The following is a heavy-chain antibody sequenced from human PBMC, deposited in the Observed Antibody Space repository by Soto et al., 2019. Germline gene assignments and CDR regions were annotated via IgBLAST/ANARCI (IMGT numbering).Heavy chain of an antibody. D-gene: IGHD2-21*02. CDR2: IIPIFGTA. V-gene: IGHV1-69*06. CDR3: ARDLAYCGGDCCGWFDP. J-gene: IGHJ5*02. CDR1: GGTFSSYA. Sequence: QVQLVQSGAEVKKPGSSVKVSCKASGGTFSSYAISWVRQAPGQGLEWMGGIIPIFGTANYAQKFQGRVTITADKSTSTAYMELSSLRSEDTAVYYCARDLAYCGGDCCGWFDPWGQGTLVTVSS.